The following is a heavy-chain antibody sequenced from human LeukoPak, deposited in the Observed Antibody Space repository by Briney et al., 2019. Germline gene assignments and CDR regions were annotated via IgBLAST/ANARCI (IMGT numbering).Heavy chain of an antibody. CDR1: GFTFSSYT. V-gene: IGHV3-23*01. Sequence: GGSLRLSCTASGFTFSSYTMSWVRQAPGKGLEWVSAISHTSEYTYHADSVKGRFTISRDNSKNTLYLQMNSLRAEDTAMYYCAKGSSAGRPYYFDYWGQGTLVTVSS. D-gene: IGHD3-10*01. CDR3: AKGSSAGRPYYFDY. J-gene: IGHJ4*02. CDR2: ISHTSEYT.